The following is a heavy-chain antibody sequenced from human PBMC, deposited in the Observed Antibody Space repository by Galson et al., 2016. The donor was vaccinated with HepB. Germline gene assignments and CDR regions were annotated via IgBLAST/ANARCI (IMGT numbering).Heavy chain of an antibody. Sequence: PALVKPTQTLTLTCTFSGFSLSTTGVGVGWIRQPPGKALEWLALIYWDDDKRYTPSLKNRLTITKGTSKNQVVLTMTNMDPVDTATYYCAHSPSAMQFESCGQGILVTVSS. V-gene: IGHV2-5*02. D-gene: IGHD2-2*01. CDR3: AHSPSAMQFES. CDR1: GFSLSTTGVG. CDR2: IYWDDDK. J-gene: IGHJ4*02.